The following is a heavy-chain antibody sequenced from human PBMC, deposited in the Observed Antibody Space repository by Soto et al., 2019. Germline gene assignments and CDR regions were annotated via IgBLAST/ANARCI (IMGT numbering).Heavy chain of an antibody. J-gene: IGHJ5*02. CDR2: ISGSGGST. CDR3: AKATAAAGTSSWFDP. Sequence: GGSLRLSCAASGFTFSSYAMSRVRQAPGKGLEWVSAISGSGGSTYYADSVEGRFTISRDNSKNTLSLQMNSLRAEDTAVYYCAKATAAAGTSSWFDPWGQGTLVTVSS. D-gene: IGHD6-13*01. CDR1: GFTFSSYA. V-gene: IGHV3-23*01.